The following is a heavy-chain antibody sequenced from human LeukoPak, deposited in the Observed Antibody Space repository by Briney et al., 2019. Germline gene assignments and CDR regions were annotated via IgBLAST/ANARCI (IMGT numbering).Heavy chain of an antibody. J-gene: IGHJ4*02. CDR3: AKSHKADYDFWSGYYRPFDY. Sequence: PGGSLRLSCAASGFTFSSHAMSWVRQAPGKGLEWVSAISGSGGSTYYADSVKGRFTISRDNSKNTLYLQMNSLRAEDTAVYYCAKSHKADYDFWSGYYRPFDYWGQGTLVTVSS. CDR2: ISGSGGST. CDR1: GFTFSSHA. D-gene: IGHD3-3*01. V-gene: IGHV3-23*01.